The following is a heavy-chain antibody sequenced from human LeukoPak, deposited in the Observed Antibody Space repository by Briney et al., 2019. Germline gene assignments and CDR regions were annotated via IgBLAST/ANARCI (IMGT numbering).Heavy chain of an antibody. Sequence: ASVKVSCKASGYTFTSYDINWVRQATGQGLEWMGWMNPNSGNTGYAQKFQGRVTKTRNTSISTAYMELSSLRSEDTAVYYCARGGYCSGRSCYSFLDYWGQGTLVTVSS. D-gene: IGHD2-15*01. J-gene: IGHJ4*02. CDR2: MNPNSGNT. CDR1: GYTFTSYD. V-gene: IGHV1-8*01. CDR3: ARGGYCSGRSCYSFLDY.